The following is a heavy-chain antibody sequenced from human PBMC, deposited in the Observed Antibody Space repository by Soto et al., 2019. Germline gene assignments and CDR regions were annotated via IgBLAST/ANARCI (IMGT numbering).Heavy chain of an antibody. CDR2: ISSSSSYI. J-gene: IGHJ6*02. CDR3: ARDVAPSTYDFWSTYGMDV. Sequence: PGGSLRLSCAASGFTFSSYSMNWVRQAPGKGLEWVSSISSSSSYIYYADSVKGRFTISRDNAKNSLYLQMNSLRAEDTAVYYCARDVAPSTYDFWSTYGMDVWGQGTTVTAP. CDR1: GFTFSSYS. D-gene: IGHD3-3*01. V-gene: IGHV3-21*01.